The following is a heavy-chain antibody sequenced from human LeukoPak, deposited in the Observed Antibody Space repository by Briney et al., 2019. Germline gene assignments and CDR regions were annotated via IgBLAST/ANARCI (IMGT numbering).Heavy chain of an antibody. V-gene: IGHV1-8*03. CDR1: GCTFTSYD. CDR2: MNPNSGNT. D-gene: IGHD2-2*01. J-gene: IGHJ6*03. CDR3: ATGVQSFQLYLPYYYYYMDV. Sequence: ASVKVSCKASGCTFTSYDINWVRQATGQGLEWMGWMNPNSGNTGYAQKFQGRVTITSNTSISRAYMELSSLRSEDTAVYYCATGVQSFQLYLPYYYYYMDVWGKGTTVTVAS.